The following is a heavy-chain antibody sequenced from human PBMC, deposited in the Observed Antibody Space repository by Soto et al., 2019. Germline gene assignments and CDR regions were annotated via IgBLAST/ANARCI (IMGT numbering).Heavy chain of an antibody. CDR3: AREGIVVVPAASDAFDI. J-gene: IGHJ3*02. CDR2: INPSGGST. Sequence: ASVKVSCKASGYTFTRYYMHWVRQAPGQGLEWMGVINPSGGSTNFAQKFQGRVTMTRDTSTSTVYMELSSLRSEDTAVYYCAREGIVVVPAASDAFDIWGQGTMVTVSS. D-gene: IGHD2-2*01. CDR1: GYTFTRYY. V-gene: IGHV1-46*03.